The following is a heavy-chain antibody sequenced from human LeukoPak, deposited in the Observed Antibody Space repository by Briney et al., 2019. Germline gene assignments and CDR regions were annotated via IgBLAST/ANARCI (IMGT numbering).Heavy chain of an antibody. CDR1: GGSISSYY. J-gene: IGHJ3*02. V-gene: IGHV4-59*01. CDR3: ARDLHYDSSGYYYGLSAFDI. D-gene: IGHD3-22*01. CDR2: IYYSGST. Sequence: SETLSLTYTVSGGSISSYYWSWIRQPPGKGLEWIGYIYYSGSTNYNPSLKSRVTISVDTSKNQFSLKLSSVTAADTAVYYCARDLHYDSSGYYYGLSAFDIWGQGTMVTVSS.